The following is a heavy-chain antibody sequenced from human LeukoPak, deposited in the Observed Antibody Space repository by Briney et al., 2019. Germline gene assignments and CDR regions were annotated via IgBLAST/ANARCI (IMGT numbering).Heavy chain of an antibody. V-gene: IGHV1-24*01. D-gene: IGHD3-22*01. CDR3: ARDDYYYDSSGPDDAFDI. CDR1: GYTLTELS. CDR2: FDPEDGET. Sequence: ASVKVSCKVSGYTLTELSMHWVRQAPGKGLEWMGGFDPEDGETIYAQKFQGRVTMTEDTSTDTAYMELSSLRSEDTAVYYCARDDYYYDSSGPDDAFDIWGQGTMVTVSS. J-gene: IGHJ3*02.